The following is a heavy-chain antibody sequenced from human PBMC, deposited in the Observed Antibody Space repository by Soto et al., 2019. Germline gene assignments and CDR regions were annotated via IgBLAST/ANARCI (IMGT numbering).Heavy chain of an antibody. V-gene: IGHV1-69*01. CDR3: ARPRTVAATKGYDY. D-gene: IGHD4-4*01. CDR1: GGTFYTYA. CDR2: ITPMIGTT. Sequence: QVHLVQSGAEVKRPGSSVRVSCRASGGTFYTYAFTWVRQAPGQGLEWMGGITPMIGTTKYAQNFQGRITITADESTSTAYMELSSLRSDDTAVYYCARPRTVAATKGYDYWGQGTLVTVSS. J-gene: IGHJ4*02.